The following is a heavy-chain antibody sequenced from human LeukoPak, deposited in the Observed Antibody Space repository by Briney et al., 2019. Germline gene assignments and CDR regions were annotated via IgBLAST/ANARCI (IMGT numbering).Heavy chain of an antibody. V-gene: IGHV4-59*01. Sequence: SETLSLTCTVSGGSISNYYWSWVRQPPGKGLEWIGYIHNSGSTSYNPSLNSRVTMLVDTSKNQFSLKLSSVSAADTAIYYCTRGSGWYYYWGQGTLVTVSS. D-gene: IGHD6-19*01. CDR2: IHNSGST. CDR3: TRGSGWYYY. CDR1: GGSISNYY. J-gene: IGHJ4*02.